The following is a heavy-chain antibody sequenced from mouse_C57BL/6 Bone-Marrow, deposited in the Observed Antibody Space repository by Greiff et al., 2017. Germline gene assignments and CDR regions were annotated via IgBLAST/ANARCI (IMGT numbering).Heavy chain of an antibody. D-gene: IGHD1-1*01. Sequence: VQLQQSGPELVKPGASVKMSCKASGYTFTDYNMHWVKQSHGKSLEWIGYINPNNGGTSYNQKFKGKATLTVNKSSSTAYMELRSLTSEDSAVYYCASPNYYGMDVWGTGTTVTVSS. CDR2: INPNNGGT. CDR1: GYTFTDYN. CDR3: ASPNYYGMDV. V-gene: IGHV1-22*01. J-gene: IGHJ1*03.